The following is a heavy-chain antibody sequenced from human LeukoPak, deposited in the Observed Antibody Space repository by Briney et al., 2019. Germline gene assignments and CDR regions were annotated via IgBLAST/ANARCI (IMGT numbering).Heavy chain of an antibody. CDR2: ISSSGSTI. J-gene: IGHJ3*02. D-gene: IGHD3-10*01. CDR3: AKDQLWSSGGAFDI. V-gene: IGHV3-48*03. CDR1: GFTFSSYE. Sequence: GGSLRLSCAASGFTFSSYEMNWVRQAPGKGLEWVSYISSSGSTIYYADSVKGRFTISRDNSKNTLYLQMNSLRAEDTAVYYCAKDQLWSSGGAFDIWGQGTMVTVSS.